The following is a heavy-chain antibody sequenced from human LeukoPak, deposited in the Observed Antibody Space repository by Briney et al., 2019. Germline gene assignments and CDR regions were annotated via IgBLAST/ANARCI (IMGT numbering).Heavy chain of an antibody. J-gene: IGHJ3*02. V-gene: IGHV3-23*01. D-gene: IGHD1-26*01. Sequence: GGSLRLSCAASGFTFSSYAMSWVRQAPGKGLEWVSATSGSGGNTYYADSVKGRFTISRDNSKNTLYLQMNSLRAEDTAVYYCARSHSAIRTDAFDIWGQGTMVTVSS. CDR3: ARSHSAIRTDAFDI. CDR1: GFTFSSYA. CDR2: TSGSGGNT.